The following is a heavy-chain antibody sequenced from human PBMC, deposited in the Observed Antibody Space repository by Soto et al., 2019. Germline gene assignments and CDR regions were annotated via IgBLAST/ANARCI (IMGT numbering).Heavy chain of an antibody. V-gene: IGHV3-23*01. CDR2: ISSGPDTT. CDR1: GFTFSNFG. Sequence: EVQLLESGGGLVQPGGSLRLSCAASGFTFSNFGMSWVRQAPGKGLEWVSGISSGPDTTYYADSVKGRFTISRDNSKNTLYLEMNSLRAEDTAVYYCTKDSGWTSVDWGQGTLVTVYS. CDR3: TKDSGWTSVD. D-gene: IGHD3-10*01. J-gene: IGHJ4*02.